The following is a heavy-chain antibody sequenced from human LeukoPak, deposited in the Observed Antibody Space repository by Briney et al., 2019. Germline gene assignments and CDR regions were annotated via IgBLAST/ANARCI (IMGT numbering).Heavy chain of an antibody. V-gene: IGHV3-21*01. Sequence: PGGSLRLSCAASGFTFSSYSMSWVRQAPGKGLEWVSSISSSKTYIYYADSVKGRFTISRDNVKNSLYLRMNSLRAEDTAVYYCARVTSGITGGTYYYYYMDVWGKGTTVTVSS. CDR3: ARVTSGITGGTYYYYYMDV. D-gene: IGHD6-13*01. CDR2: ISSSKTYI. J-gene: IGHJ6*03. CDR1: GFTFSSYS.